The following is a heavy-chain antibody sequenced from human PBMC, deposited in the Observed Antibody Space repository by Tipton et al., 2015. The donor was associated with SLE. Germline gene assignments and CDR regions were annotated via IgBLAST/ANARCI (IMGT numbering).Heavy chain of an antibody. CDR2: ITYSGHT. CDR1: GGSLSSYY. CDR3: ATSRPWGVITQYFHH. D-gene: IGHD3-10*01. J-gene: IGHJ1*01. V-gene: IGHV4-59*06. Sequence: TLSLTCTVSGGSLSSYYWNYIRQHPGEGLEWIGHITYSGHTLYNPSLQSRVTISVDTSKNQFSLKLTSVTAADTAVYFCATSRPWGVITQYFHHWGQGTVVIVSS.